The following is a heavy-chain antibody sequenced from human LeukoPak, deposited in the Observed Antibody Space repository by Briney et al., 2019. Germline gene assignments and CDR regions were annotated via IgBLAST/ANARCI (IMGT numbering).Heavy chain of an antibody. CDR3: ARYCSGGCYSGVDY. J-gene: IGHJ4*02. D-gene: IGHD2-15*01. CDR1: GFTFTNYV. Sequence: QSGGSLRLSCAASGFTFTNYVMSWVRQAPGKGLEWVASISGSGGTTYYADSVKGRFTISRDNSMNTLYLQMDSLRAEDTAVYYCARYCSGGCYSGVDYWGQGTLVTVPS. CDR2: ISGSGGTT. V-gene: IGHV3-23*01.